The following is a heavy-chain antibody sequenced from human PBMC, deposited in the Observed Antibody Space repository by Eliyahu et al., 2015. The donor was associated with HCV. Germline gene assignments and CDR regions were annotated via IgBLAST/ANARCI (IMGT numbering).Heavy chain of an antibody. D-gene: IGHD6-13*01. J-gene: IGHJ4*02. CDR1: GFTFSSYD. V-gene: IGHV3-13*01. CDR2: IGTAGDT. CDR3: ARSLRAAAPDC. Sequence: EVQLVESGGGLVQPGGSLRLSCAASGFTFSSYDMHWVRQATGKGLEWVSAIGTAGDTYYPGSVKGRFTISRENAKNSLYLQMNSLRAGDTAVYYCARSLRAAAPDCWGQGTLVTVSS.